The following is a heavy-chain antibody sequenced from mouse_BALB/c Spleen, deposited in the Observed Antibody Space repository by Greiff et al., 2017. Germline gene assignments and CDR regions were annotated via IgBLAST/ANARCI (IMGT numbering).Heavy chain of an antibody. V-gene: IGHV14-4*02. CDR3: ARGYDGYYFDY. Sequence: EVQLQQSGAELVRSGASVKLSCTASGFNIKDYYMHWVKQRPEQGLEWIGWIDPENGDTEYAPKFQGKATMTADTSSNTAYLQLSSLTSEDTAVYYCARGYDGYYFDYWGQGTTLTVSS. J-gene: IGHJ2*01. CDR1: GFNIKDYY. D-gene: IGHD2-3*01. CDR2: IDPENGDT.